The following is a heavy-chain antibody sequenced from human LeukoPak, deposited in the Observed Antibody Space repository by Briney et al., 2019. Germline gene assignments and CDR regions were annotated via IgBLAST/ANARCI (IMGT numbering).Heavy chain of an antibody. V-gene: IGHV3-23*01. CDR3: QQLTTFLRPFDY. J-gene: IGHJ4*02. CDR2: ISGSGGST. Sequence: PGGSLRLSCAASGFTFSSYAMSWVRQAPGKGLEWVSAISGSGGSTYYADSVKGRFTISRDNSKNTLYLQMSSLRAEDTAVYYRQQLTTFLRPFDYWGQGTLVTVSS. CDR1: GFTFSSYA. D-gene: IGHD6-13*01.